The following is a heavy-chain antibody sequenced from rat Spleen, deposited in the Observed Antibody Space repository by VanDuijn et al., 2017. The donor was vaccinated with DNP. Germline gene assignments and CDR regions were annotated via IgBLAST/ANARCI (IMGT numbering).Heavy chain of an antibody. CDR3: ARSDYGYNRNWFVY. Sequence: QVQLKESGPGLVQPSQTLSLTCTVSGFSLTSYGVSWVRQPPGKGLEWIAAISSGGSTYYNSALKSRLSISRDTSKSQVLLKMNSLQTEDTAMYFCARSDYGYNRNWFVYWGQGTLVTVSS. CDR2: ISSGGST. V-gene: IGHV2S12*01. CDR1: GFSLTSYG. D-gene: IGHD1-6*01. J-gene: IGHJ3*01.